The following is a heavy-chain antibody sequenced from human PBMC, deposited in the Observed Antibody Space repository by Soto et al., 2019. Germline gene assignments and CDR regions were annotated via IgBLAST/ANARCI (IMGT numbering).Heavy chain of an antibody. J-gene: IGHJ4*02. CDR1: GFTVRGDY. CDR3: TKVSPQWLVHDY. D-gene: IGHD6-19*01. CDR2: IHFGGNT. V-gene: IGHV3-53*01. Sequence: GYLRLSCAASGFTVRGDYVSWVRQAPGKGLECVSVIHFGGNTYYAGSVKGRFTVSRDNSKNTLYLQMNSLRVEDTAIYFCTKVSPQWLVHDYWGQGTRVTVSS.